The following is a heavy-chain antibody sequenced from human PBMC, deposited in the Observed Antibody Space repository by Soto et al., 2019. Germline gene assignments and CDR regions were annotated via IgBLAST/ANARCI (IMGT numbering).Heavy chain of an antibody. CDR1: GYIFTAYS. Sequence: ASVKVSCKACGYIFTAYSMHWVGQAPGQGLEWMGVVNPSGGSTNYAQRFQGRITMTRDTSTSTVYMDLKFLTSEDTAVYYCAREENCSDGVCYYEYFKRLGQRTLVSVSS. CDR2: VNPSGGST. V-gene: IGHV1-46*01. D-gene: IGHD2-15*01. CDR3: AREENCSDGVCYYEYFKR. J-gene: IGHJ1*01.